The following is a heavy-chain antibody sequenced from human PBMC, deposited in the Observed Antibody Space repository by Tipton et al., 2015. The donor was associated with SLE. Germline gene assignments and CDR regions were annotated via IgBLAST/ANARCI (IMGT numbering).Heavy chain of an antibody. CDR2: IYSGGST. D-gene: IGHD3-10*01. CDR3: ARLSDYYGSGSYYNEDY. Sequence: SLRLSCAASGFTVSSNYMRWVRQAPGKGLEWVSVIYSGGSTYYADSVKGRFTISRDNSKNTLYLQMNSLRAEDTAVYYCARLSDYYGSGSYYNEDYWGQGTLVTVSS. J-gene: IGHJ4*02. V-gene: IGHV3-53*05. CDR1: GFTVSSNY.